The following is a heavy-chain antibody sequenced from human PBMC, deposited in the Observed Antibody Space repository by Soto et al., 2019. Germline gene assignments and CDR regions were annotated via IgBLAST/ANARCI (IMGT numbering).Heavy chain of an antibody. J-gene: IGHJ6*02. Sequence: QVQLVESGAEVKKPGASVKVSCKASGYTFTNYGISWVRQAPGQGLEWMGCISGYNGNTKYAQKFQGRVTMTTDTPTNTAYMDLRSLRSDDTAVYYCARDREYYYDSSGNYYYHYGMDVWGQGTTVTVS. CDR2: ISGYNGNT. D-gene: IGHD3-22*01. V-gene: IGHV1-18*04. CDR1: GYTFTNYG. CDR3: ARDREYYYDSSGNYYYHYGMDV.